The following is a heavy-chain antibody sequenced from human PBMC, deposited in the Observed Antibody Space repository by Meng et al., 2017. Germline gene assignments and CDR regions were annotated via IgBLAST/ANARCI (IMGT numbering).Heavy chain of an antibody. CDR3: ARGSYSFDS. Sequence: HPLQSGQALAQPSQTLALSCAISGASVSSNTAAWNWIRQSPSRGLDWRRRSYYRSKWYHDYAESVKSRISIDPDTSKNQFSLQLRSVTPEDSAVYYCARGSYSFDSWGQRTLVTVSS. CDR1: GASVSSNTAA. V-gene: IGHV6-1*01. J-gene: IGHJ4*02. D-gene: IGHD1-26*01. CDR2: SYYRSKWYH.